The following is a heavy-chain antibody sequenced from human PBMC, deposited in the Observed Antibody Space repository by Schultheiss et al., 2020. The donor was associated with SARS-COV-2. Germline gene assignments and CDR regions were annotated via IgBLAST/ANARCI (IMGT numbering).Heavy chain of an antibody. V-gene: IGHV2-70*12. CDR3: ARTRGYSSGWCYYFDY. Sequence: SGPTLVKPTQTLTLTCTFSGFSLSTSGVGAGWIRQPPGKALEWLALIYWDDDKYYSTSLKTRLTISKDTSKNQVVLTMTNMDPVDTATYYCARTRGYSSGWCYYFDYWGQGTLVTVSS. J-gene: IGHJ4*02. D-gene: IGHD6-19*01. CDR2: IYWDDDK. CDR1: GFSLSTSGVG.